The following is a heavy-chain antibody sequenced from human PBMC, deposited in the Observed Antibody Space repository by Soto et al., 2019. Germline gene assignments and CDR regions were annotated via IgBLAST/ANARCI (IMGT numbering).Heavy chain of an antibody. CDR1: GYSFTSYW. CDR2: IYPGDSDT. V-gene: IGHV5-51*01. D-gene: IGHD3-16*02. J-gene: IGHJ6*03. Sequence: GESLKISCKGSGYSFTSYWIGWVRQMPGKGLEWMGIIYPGDSDTRYSPSFQGQVTISADKSISTAYLQWSSLKASDTAMYYCARHVNTYYDYIWGSYRQGYYYYMDVWGKGTTVTVSS. CDR3: ARHVNTYYDYIWGSYRQGYYYYMDV.